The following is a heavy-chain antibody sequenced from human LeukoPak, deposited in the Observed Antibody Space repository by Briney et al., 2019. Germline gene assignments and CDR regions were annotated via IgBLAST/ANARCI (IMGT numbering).Heavy chain of an antibody. CDR1: GFTFGTSD. CDR2: ISRSGSDM. V-gene: IGHV3-48*03. CDR3: ARMGGNLSR. D-gene: IGHD1-26*01. Sequence: PGGSLRLSCVASGFTFGTSDMNWVRQAPGKGLDWVSYISRSGSDMYYAESVKGRFTISRDNAKKSVYLQMNNLRVEDTAVYYCARMGGNLSRWGQGTLVTVSS. J-gene: IGHJ4*02.